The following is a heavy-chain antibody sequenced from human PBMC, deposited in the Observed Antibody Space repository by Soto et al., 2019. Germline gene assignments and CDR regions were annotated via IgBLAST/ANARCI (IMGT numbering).Heavy chain of an antibody. V-gene: IGHV3-23*01. Sequence: EVHLLESGGGLVQPGGSLRLSCEASGFTFSSYAMSWVRQAPGKGLEWVSSISGSDGITYYADSVKGRFTISRDNSKNPLYLQMNSLRAEDTAVYYCAKHERRGTTVTTWGWFDPWGQGTLVTVSS. CDR3: AKHERRGTTVTTWGWFDP. CDR2: ISGSDGIT. CDR1: GFTFSSYA. J-gene: IGHJ5*02. D-gene: IGHD4-17*01.